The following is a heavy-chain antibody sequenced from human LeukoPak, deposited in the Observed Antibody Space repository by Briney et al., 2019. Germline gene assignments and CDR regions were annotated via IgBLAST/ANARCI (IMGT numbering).Heavy chain of an antibody. D-gene: IGHD4-23*01. V-gene: IGHV3-23*01. CDR3: ARKNSGPQPFDY. Sequence: GGSLRLSCAASRFTFSSSPMSWVRQAPGKGLEWVSGISSSGGDTPYADSVKGRFTISRDNSKNTLYLQMNSLRAEDTAVYFCARKNSGPQPFDYWGQGTLVTVSS. CDR1: RFTFSSSP. J-gene: IGHJ4*02. CDR2: ISSSGGDT.